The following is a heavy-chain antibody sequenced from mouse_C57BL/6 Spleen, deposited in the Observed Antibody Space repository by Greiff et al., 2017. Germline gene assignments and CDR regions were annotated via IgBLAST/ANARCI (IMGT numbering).Heavy chain of an antibody. CDR2: INPSNGGT. D-gene: IGHD4-1*01. Sequence: QVQLQQPGTELVKPGASVKLSCKASGYTFTSYWMHWVKQRPGQGLEWIRNINPSNGGTNYNEKFKSKATLTVDKSSSTAYMQLSSLTSEDSAVYYCARGGANWDWYFDVWGTGTTVTVSS. J-gene: IGHJ1*03. CDR3: ARGGANWDWYFDV. V-gene: IGHV1-53*01. CDR1: GYTFTSYW.